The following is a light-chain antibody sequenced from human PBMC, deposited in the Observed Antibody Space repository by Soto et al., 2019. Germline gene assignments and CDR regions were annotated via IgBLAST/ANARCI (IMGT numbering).Light chain of an antibody. CDR1: SSDVGSYNL. V-gene: IGLV2-23*02. CDR2: EVS. Sequence: QSVLTQPASVSGSPGQSITISCTGTSSDVGSYNLVSWYQQHPGKAPKLMIYEVSKRPSGVSNRFFGSKSGNTASLTISGLQAEDEADYYCCSYAGTSTTLIFGTGTKLTVL. CDR3: CSYAGTSTTLI. J-gene: IGLJ1*01.